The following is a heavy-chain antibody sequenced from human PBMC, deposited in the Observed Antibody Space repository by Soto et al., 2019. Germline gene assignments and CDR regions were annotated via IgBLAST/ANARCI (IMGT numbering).Heavy chain of an antibody. CDR3: AKVVEQWLVRQGMDV. CDR2: ISHDGSKE. J-gene: IGHJ6*02. V-gene: IGHV3-30-3*01. CDR1: GFTFSSDG. Sequence: QVQLVESGGGVVQAGRSLRLSCATSGFTFSSDGIHWVRQAPGKRLEWVAAISHDGSKEYYADSVKGRFTISRDNSKNTLYLQMDSLRDEDTAVYYCAKVVEQWLVRQGMDVWGQGTTVTVSS. D-gene: IGHD6-19*01.